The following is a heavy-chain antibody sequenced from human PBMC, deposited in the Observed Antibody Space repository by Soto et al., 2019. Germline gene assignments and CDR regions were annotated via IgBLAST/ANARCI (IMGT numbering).Heavy chain of an antibody. D-gene: IGHD2-2*01. Sequence: PSETLSLTCAVYGGSFSGYYWSWIRQPPGKGLEWIGEINHSGSTNYNPSLKSRVTISVDTSKNQFSLKLSSVTAADTAVYYCAREKYQLPFDYWGQGTLVTVSS. J-gene: IGHJ4*02. V-gene: IGHV4-34*01. CDR1: GGSFSGYY. CDR3: AREKYQLPFDY. CDR2: INHSGST.